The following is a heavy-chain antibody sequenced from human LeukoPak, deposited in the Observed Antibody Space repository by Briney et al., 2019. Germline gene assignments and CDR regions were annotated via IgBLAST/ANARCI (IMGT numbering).Heavy chain of an antibody. CDR3: ARSARLMKGVVEVTALDD. CDR2: LSSSGSAF. CDR1: GFTFNSYG. Sequence: GGSLRLSCAASGFTFNSYGMHWVRQAPGKGLEWIAYLSSSGSAFSYADSVKGRFTIARDNAKNSVYLEMNSLRADDTAVYYCARSARLMKGVVEVTALDDWGQGTLVTVSS. D-gene: IGHD3-3*01. V-gene: IGHV3-48*03. J-gene: IGHJ4*02.